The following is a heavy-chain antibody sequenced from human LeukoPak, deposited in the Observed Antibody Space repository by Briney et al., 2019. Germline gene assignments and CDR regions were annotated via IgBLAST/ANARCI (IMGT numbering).Heavy chain of an antibody. CDR2: IRYDGSNK. CDR1: GFTFSSYG. J-gene: IGHJ3*02. Sequence: GGSLRLSCAASGFTFSSYGMHWVRQAPGKGLEWVAFIRYDGSNKYYADSVKGRFTTSRDNSKNTLYLQMNSLRAEDTAVYYCAKVRRVTYDSSGYYHDAFDIWGQGTMVTVSS. D-gene: IGHD3-22*01. V-gene: IGHV3-30*02. CDR3: AKVRRVTYDSSGYYHDAFDI.